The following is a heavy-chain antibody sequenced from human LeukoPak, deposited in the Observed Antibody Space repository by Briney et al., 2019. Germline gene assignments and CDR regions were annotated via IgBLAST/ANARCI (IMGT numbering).Heavy chain of an antibody. Sequence: SETLSLTCTVSGGSISSSSYYWGWIRQPPGKGLEWIGSIYYSGSAYYNPSLKSRVTISVDTSKNQFSLKLSSVTAADTAVYYCARHGLRYESWGQGTLVTVSS. D-gene: IGHD3-9*01. J-gene: IGHJ5*02. CDR2: IYYSGSA. V-gene: IGHV4-39*01. CDR3: ARHGLRYES. CDR1: GGSISSSSYY.